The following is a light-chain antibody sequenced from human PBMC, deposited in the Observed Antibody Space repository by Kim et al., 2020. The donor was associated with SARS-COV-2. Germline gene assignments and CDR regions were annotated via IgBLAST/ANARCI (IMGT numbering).Light chain of an antibody. CDR2: YDS. CDR3: QVWDSSSDHWV. Sequence: SYELTQPPSVSVAPGQTARITCGGNNIGSKSVHWYQQKPGQAPVLVIYYDSDRPSGIPERFSGSNSGNTATLTISRVEAGDEADYYCQVWDSSSDHWVFGAGTQLTVL. J-gene: IGLJ3*02. CDR1: NIGSKS. V-gene: IGLV3-21*04.